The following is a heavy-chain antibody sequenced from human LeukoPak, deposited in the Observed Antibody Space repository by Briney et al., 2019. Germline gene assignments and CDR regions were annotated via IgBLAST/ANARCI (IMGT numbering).Heavy chain of an antibody. D-gene: IGHD5-24*01. Sequence: GNYWSWIRQHPGKGLECIGYIYYSGSTYYNPSLKSRVTISVDTSKNQFSLKLSSVTAADTAVYYCARGVEMATIYDSWGQGTLVTVSS. J-gene: IGHJ4*02. V-gene: IGHV4-31*02. CDR2: IYYSGST. CDR3: ARGVEMATIYDS. CDR1: GNY.